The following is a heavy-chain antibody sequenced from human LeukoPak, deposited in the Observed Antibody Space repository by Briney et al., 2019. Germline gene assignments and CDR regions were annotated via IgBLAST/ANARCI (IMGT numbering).Heavy chain of an antibody. V-gene: IGHV3-21*01. CDR1: GFAFRSYS. D-gene: IGHD1-26*01. CDR2: ISSSSSYI. Sequence: GGSLRLSXAASGFAFRSYSRNWFRKAQGKGLEWVSSISSSSSYIYYADSVKGRFTISRDNAKNSLYLQMNILRAEDTAVYYCARGVSGRYYDFDYWGQGTLVTVSS. J-gene: IGHJ4*02. CDR3: ARGVSGRYYDFDY.